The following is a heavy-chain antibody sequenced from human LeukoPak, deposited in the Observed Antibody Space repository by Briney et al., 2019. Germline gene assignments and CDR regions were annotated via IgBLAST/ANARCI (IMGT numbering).Heavy chain of an antibody. CDR1: GFTFSSYW. D-gene: IGHD2-8*02. V-gene: IGHV3-74*01. CDR2: INSDGSSI. Sequence: GGSLRLSCAASGFTFSSYWMHWVRQAPGKGLVWVSRINSDGSSIAYADSVQGRFTISRDNAKNTLYLQVSSLSVEDTAVYYCARETSTGKYPQNVPDYWGQGTLVTVSS. CDR3: ARETSTGKYPQNVPDY. J-gene: IGHJ4*02.